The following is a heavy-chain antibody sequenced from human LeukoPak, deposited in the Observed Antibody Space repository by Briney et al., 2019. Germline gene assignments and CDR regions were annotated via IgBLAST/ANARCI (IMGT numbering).Heavy chain of an antibody. V-gene: IGHV1-46*01. CDR1: GYTFTSYY. Sequence: ASVKVSCKASGYTFTSYYMHWVRQAPGQGLEWMGIINPSGGSTSYAQKFQGRVTMTRDTSTSTVYMELSSLRSEDTAVYYCARDPVRLLWFGELYGSDAFDIWGQGTMVTVSS. CDR3: ARDPVRLLWFGELYGSDAFDI. CDR2: INPSGGST. D-gene: IGHD3-10*01. J-gene: IGHJ3*02.